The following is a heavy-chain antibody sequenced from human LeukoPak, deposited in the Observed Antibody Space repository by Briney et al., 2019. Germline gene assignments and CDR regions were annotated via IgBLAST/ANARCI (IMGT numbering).Heavy chain of an antibody. CDR1: GGTFSGYA. CDR3: ARDTANYYYYMDV. D-gene: IGHD5-18*01. V-gene: IGHV1-69*13. J-gene: IGHJ6*03. CDR2: IIPICGTA. Sequence: ASVKVSCKASGGTFSGYAISWVRQAPGQGLEWMGGIIPICGTANYAQKFQGRVKITEDESKSTAYMELSSLRSEDTAVYYCARDTANYYYYMDVWGKGTTVTVSS.